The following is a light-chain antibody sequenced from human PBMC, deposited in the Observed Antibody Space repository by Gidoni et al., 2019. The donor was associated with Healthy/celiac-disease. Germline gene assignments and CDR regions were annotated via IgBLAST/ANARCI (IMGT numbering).Light chain of an antibody. J-gene: IGLJ1*01. CDR3: AAWDDSLNGL. Sequence: QSVLTQPPSASGTPGQSVTISCSGSSSNIGSNTVNWYQQLPGTAPKLLIYSNNQRPSGVPDRFSGSKSGTSASLAISGLQSEDEADYYCAAWDDSLNGLFGTGTKVTVL. CDR1: SSNIGSNT. V-gene: IGLV1-44*01. CDR2: SNN.